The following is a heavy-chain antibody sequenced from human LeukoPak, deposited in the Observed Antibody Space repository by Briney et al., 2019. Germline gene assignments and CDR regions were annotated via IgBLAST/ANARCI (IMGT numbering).Heavy chain of an antibody. CDR3: ARAIPALTGLGWFDP. D-gene: IGHD2-2*01. CDR2: IYYSGST. V-gene: IGHV4-59*12. Sequence: SETLSLTCTVSGGSISSYYWSWIRQPPGKGLEWIGYIYYSGSTYYNPSLKSRVTISVDTSKNQFSLKLSSVTAADTAVYYCARAIPALTGLGWFDPWGQGTLVTVSS. CDR1: GGSISSYY. J-gene: IGHJ5*02.